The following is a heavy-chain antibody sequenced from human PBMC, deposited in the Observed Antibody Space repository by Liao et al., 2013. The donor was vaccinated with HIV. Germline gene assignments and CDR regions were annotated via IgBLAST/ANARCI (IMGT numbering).Heavy chain of an antibody. CDR1: GGSISSDSYY. CDR2: IYTSGST. D-gene: IGHD1-26*01. CDR3: ARGWRALSGSYYFDY. V-gene: IGHV4-61*02. Sequence: QVQLQESGPGLVKPSQTLSLTCTVSGGSISSDSYYWSWIRQPAGTGLEWIGHIYTSGSTKYNPSLKSRVTISVDTSKNQFSLKLTSVTAADTAVYYCARGWRALSGSYYFDYWGQGTLVTVSS. J-gene: IGHJ4*02.